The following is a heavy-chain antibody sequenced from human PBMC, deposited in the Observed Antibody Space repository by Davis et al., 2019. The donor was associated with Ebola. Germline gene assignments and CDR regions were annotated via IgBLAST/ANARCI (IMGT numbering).Heavy chain of an antibody. CDR3: ARDRDYYDSSAYHPRGWFDL. D-gene: IGHD3-22*01. CDR2: ISYDGNNK. V-gene: IGHV3-30*04. J-gene: IGHJ5*02. Sequence: PGGSLRLSCAASGFTFSSYAMHWVRQAPGKGLEWVAVISYDGNNKNYADSVKGRFTISRDNSKNTLYLEMNSLRAEDTAVYFCARDRDYYDSSAYHPRGWFDLWGQGTLVTVSS. CDR1: GFTFSSYA.